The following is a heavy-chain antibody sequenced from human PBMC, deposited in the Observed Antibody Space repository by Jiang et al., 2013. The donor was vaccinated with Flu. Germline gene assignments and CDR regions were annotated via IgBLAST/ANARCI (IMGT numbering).Heavy chain of an antibody. CDR1: GFTFSFYG. Sequence: AASGFTFSFYGMHWVRQAPGEGLEWVAIISNDGTNKHYADSAEGRFTIFRDNSKNTLFLQMNSLRVEDTAVYYCARDGEAWGSTWYPDFDYWGQGTLVTVSS. CDR2: ISNDGTNK. V-gene: IGHV3-30*19. J-gene: IGHJ4*02. D-gene: IGHD6-13*01. CDR3: ARDGEAWGSTWYPDFDY.